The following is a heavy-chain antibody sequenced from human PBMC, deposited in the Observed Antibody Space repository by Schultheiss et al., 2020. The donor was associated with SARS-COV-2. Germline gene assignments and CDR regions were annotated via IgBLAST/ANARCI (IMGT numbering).Heavy chain of an antibody. D-gene: IGHD4-17*01. V-gene: IGHV1-8*02. J-gene: IGHJ4*02. CDR1: GGTFSSYA. CDR2: MNPNTGDT. CDR3: ARIDYGDYVR. Sequence: ASVKVSCKASGGTFSSYAISWVRQAPGQGLEWMGWMNPNTGDTGYAQKFQDRVTMTRDTSIDTAYMELSRLRSDDTAVYYCARIDYGDYVRWGQGTLVTVSS.